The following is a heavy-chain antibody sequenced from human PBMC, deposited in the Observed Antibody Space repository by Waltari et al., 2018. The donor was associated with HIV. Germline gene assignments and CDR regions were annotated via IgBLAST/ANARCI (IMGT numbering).Heavy chain of an antibody. Sequence: QLQLQESGPGLVKPSETLSLTCTVSGGSISSSTYYWGWVRQPPGKGLEWLGNLYYSGSTYYNPSLKSRVTISVDTSKNHFSLKLSSVTAADTAVYYCTRLSIVVVTAIDFWGQGTLVTVSS. D-gene: IGHD2-21*02. V-gene: IGHV4-39*01. CDR3: TRLSIVVVTAIDF. CDR2: LYYSGST. CDR1: GGSISSSTYY. J-gene: IGHJ4*02.